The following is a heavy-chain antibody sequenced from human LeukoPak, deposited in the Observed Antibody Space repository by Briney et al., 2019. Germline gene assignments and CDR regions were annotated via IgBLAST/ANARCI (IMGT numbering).Heavy chain of an antibody. V-gene: IGHV2-70*11. CDR3: ARIRGYHRGWYFDY. J-gene: IGHJ4*02. CDR2: IDWDDDK. Sequence: SGPALVKPTQTLTLTCTFSGFSLTTNGMSVTWIRQPPGKALEWLARIDWDDDKYYSTSLKTRLTVSKDTSKNQVVLTMTNMDPVDTATYYCARIRGYHRGWYFDYCGQGTLVTVSS. CDR1: GFSLTTNGMS. D-gene: IGHD6-19*01.